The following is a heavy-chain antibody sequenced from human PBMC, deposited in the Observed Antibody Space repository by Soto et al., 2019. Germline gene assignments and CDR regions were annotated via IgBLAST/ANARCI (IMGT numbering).Heavy chain of an antibody. CDR3: ERGQRFSDSFDP. Sequence: SETLSLTCTVSGGAISGYYWTWIRQSAGKGLEWIGRIYSSGGTKYNPSLKSRVDMSLDMSKNQFSLRLSSVTAADTAVYYCERGQRFSDSFDPWGQGILVTVS. V-gene: IGHV4-4*07. D-gene: IGHD3-3*01. J-gene: IGHJ5*02. CDR1: GGAISGYY. CDR2: IYSSGGT.